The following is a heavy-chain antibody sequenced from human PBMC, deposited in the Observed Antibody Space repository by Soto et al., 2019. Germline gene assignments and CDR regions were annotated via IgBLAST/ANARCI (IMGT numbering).Heavy chain of an antibody. CDR1: GGSISSSNW. Sequence: QVQLQESGPGLVKPSGTLSLTCAVSGGSISSSNWWSWVRQPPGKGLEWIGEIYHSGSTNYNPSLKIRGTISVDKCKNQFARKLGSVTGADTAVYYCARESTVVTNCYCEIWGSGTLVTVSA. D-gene: IGHD2-15*01. CDR2: IYHSGST. CDR3: ARESTVVTNCYCEI. V-gene: IGHV4-4*02. J-gene: IGHJ2*01.